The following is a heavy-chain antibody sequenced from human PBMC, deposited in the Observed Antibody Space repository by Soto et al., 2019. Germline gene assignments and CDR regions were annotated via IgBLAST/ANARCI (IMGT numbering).Heavy chain of an antibody. V-gene: IGHV2-5*02. Sequence: QITLKESGPTLVKPTQTLTLTCTFSGFSLSTSGVGVGWIRQPPGKALEWLALIYWDDDKRSSPSLKNRLTSTKDTAKNQVVLTMTNMDPVDTATYYCAHRLPLHNEYSINFDYWGQGTLVTVSS. D-gene: IGHD6-6*01. CDR3: AHRLPLHNEYSINFDY. J-gene: IGHJ4*02. CDR2: IYWDDDK. CDR1: GFSLSTSGVG.